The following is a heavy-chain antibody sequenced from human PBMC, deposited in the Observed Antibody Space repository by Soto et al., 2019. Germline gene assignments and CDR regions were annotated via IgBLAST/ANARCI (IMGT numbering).Heavy chain of an antibody. V-gene: IGHV3-33*01. D-gene: IGHD5-12*01. CDR2: IWYDGSNK. J-gene: IGHJ5*02. CDR3: ARVRSFAWLRFGWFDP. CDR1: GFTFSSYG. Sequence: PGGSLRLSCAASGFTFSSYGMHWVRQAPGKGLEWVAVIWYDGSNKYYADSVKGRFTISRDNSKNTLYLQMNSLRAEDTAVYYCARVRSFAWLRFGWFDPWGQGTLVTVSS.